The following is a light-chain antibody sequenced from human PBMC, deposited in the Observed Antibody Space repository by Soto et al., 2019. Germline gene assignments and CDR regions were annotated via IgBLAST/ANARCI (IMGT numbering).Light chain of an antibody. CDR2: DAS. V-gene: IGKV3-20*01. J-gene: IGKJ5*01. CDR3: QQYGISPRT. CDR1: QSVSNY. Sequence: EIVLTQSPATLSLSPGERATLSCRASQSVSNYLAWYLQKPGQPPRLLIYDASSRATGIPDRFSGSGSGTDFTLRIRSLEPEDFAVYYCQQYGISPRTFGQGTRLEIK.